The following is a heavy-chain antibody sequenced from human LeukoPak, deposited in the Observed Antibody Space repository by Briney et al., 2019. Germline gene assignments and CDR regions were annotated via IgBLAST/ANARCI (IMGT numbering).Heavy chain of an antibody. D-gene: IGHD6-19*01. CDR1: GGSLSSYY. CDR2: IYYSGST. Sequence: SETLSLTCTVSGGSLSSYYWRWLRQPPGKGLEWIGYIYYSGSTNYNPSLTSRVTISVDTSKNQFSLKLSSVTAADTAVYYCATYSSGWYPYYFDYWGQGTLVTVSS. CDR3: ATYSSGWYPYYFDY. V-gene: IGHV4-59*01. J-gene: IGHJ4*02.